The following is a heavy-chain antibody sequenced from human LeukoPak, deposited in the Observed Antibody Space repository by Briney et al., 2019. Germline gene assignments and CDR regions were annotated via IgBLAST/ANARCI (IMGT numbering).Heavy chain of an antibody. Sequence: ASLKVSCKASGYTFTGYYIHWVRQAPGQGLEWMGWFNPNNGGTNYAQKFQGRVTMTRDTSISTAFMELRRLTSDDPAVYYCARSVDQWETDFDYWGQGTLVTVSS. J-gene: IGHJ4*02. V-gene: IGHV1-2*02. CDR2: FNPNNGGT. D-gene: IGHD5/OR15-5a*01. CDR3: ARSVDQWETDFDY. CDR1: GYTFTGYY.